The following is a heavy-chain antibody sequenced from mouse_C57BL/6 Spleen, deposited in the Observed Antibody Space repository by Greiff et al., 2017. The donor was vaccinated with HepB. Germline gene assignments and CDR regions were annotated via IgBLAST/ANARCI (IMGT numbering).Heavy chain of an antibody. CDR3: ARKDWEGYFDY. CDR1: GYTFTSYW. D-gene: IGHD4-1*01. V-gene: IGHV1-52*01. Sequence: VQLQQSGAELVRPGSSVKLSCKASGYTFTSYWMHWVKQRPIQGLEWIGNIDPSDSETHYNQKFKDKATLTVDKSSSTAYMQLSSLTSEDSAVYYCARKDWEGYFDYWGQGTTLTVSS. J-gene: IGHJ2*01. CDR2: IDPSDSET.